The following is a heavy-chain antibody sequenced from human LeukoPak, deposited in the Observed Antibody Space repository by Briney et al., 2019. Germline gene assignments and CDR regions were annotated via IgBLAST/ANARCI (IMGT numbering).Heavy chain of an antibody. Sequence: PSETLSLTCTVSGGSISSGNDYWTWIRQPPGKGLEWVGYIYSSGTTYYNPSVQSRLDISIDTSKNQFSLKLSSVTAADTAVFYCARVTLVSGSDYIRDYWGQGTLVTVSS. CDR1: GGSISSGNDY. D-gene: IGHD4-11*01. CDR2: IYSSGTT. J-gene: IGHJ4*02. CDR3: ARVTLVSGSDYIRDY. V-gene: IGHV4-30-4*01.